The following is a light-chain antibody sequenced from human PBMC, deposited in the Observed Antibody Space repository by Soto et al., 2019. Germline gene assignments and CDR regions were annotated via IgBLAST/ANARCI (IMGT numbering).Light chain of an antibody. CDR1: QSISSW. V-gene: IGKV1-5*01. Sequence: DIQMTQSPSTLSASVGDRVTITCRASQSISSWLAWYQQNPGKAHKLLIYDASNLESVVPSRFSGSGSGTEFTLTISSLQPDDFATNYCQQYNSYPWTFGQGTKVEIK. CDR2: DAS. CDR3: QQYNSYPWT. J-gene: IGKJ1*01.